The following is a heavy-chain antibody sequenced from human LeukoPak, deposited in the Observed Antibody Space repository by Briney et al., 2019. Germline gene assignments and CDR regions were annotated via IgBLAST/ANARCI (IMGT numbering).Heavy chain of an antibody. CDR3: ARTTIGYDFWSGYLIDAFDI. V-gene: IGHV4-59*11. D-gene: IGHD3-3*01. CDR2: ICYSGST. J-gene: IGHJ3*02. Sequence: SETLSLTCTVSGGSISSHYWSWIRQPPGKGLEWIGYICYSGSTNYNPSLKSRVTISVDTSKNQFSLKLSSVTAADTAVYYCARTTIGYDFWSGYLIDAFDIWGQGTMVPVSS. CDR1: GGSISSHY.